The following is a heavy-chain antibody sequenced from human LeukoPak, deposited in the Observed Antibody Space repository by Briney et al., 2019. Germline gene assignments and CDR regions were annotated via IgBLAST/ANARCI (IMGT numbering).Heavy chain of an antibody. CDR2: ISGSGGST. D-gene: IGHD2-2*02. Sequence: GGPLRLSCAASGFTFSSYAMSWVRQAPGKGLEWVSAISGSGGSTYYADSVKGRFTISRDNSKNTLYLQMNSLRAEDTAVYYCAKDRIVVVPAAIPFDYWGQGTLVTVSS. V-gene: IGHV3-23*01. CDR1: GFTFSSYA. CDR3: AKDRIVVVPAAIPFDY. J-gene: IGHJ4*02.